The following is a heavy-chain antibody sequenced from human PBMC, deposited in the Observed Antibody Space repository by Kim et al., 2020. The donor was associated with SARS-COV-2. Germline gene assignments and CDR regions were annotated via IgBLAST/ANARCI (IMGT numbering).Heavy chain of an antibody. D-gene: IGHD2-2*01. V-gene: IGHV4-39*07. CDR2: IYYSGST. Sequence: SETLSLTCTVSGGSISSSSYYWGWIRQPPGKGLEWIGSIYYSGSTYYNPSLKSRVTISVDTSKNQFSLKLSSVTAADTAVYYCARVGEGYCSSTSCLYFDYWGQGTLVTVSS. CDR1: GGSISSSSYY. CDR3: ARVGEGYCSSTSCLYFDY. J-gene: IGHJ4*02.